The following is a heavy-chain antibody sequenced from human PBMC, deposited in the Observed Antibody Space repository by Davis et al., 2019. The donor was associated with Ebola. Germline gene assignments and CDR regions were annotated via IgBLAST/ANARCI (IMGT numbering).Heavy chain of an antibody. V-gene: IGHV3-23*01. CDR1: AFTFSDYA. CDR2: ITGSGDT. Sequence: PGGSLRLSCAASAFTFSDYAMAWFRRAPGRGLEWISTITGSGDTYYADSVKGRFTISRDNSNNMLHLQMSSLRAEDTATYYCAKEYAYSGNSAYFDYWGQGTLVTVSS. J-gene: IGHJ4*02. D-gene: IGHD4-23*01. CDR3: AKEYAYSGNSAYFDY.